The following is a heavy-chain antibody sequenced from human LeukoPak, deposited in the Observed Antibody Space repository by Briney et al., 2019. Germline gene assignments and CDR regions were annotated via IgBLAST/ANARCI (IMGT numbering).Heavy chain of an antibody. CDR3: ARGYRSGWYAGYNWFDP. Sequence: PGGSLSLSCAASGFCFSKHWMAWVGQAPGQGLEWVGNIDQDGSETEYVASVKGRFTTSRDNAQNTLYLQMSSLRAQDPAVCYCARGYRSGWYAGYNWFDPWGQGTLVTVSS. J-gene: IGHJ5*02. D-gene: IGHD6-19*01. CDR2: IDQDGSET. V-gene: IGHV3-7*01. CDR1: GFCFSKHW.